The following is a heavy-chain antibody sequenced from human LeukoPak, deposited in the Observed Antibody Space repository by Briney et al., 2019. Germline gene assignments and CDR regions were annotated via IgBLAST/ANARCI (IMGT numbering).Heavy chain of an antibody. J-gene: IGHJ4*02. Sequence: VASVKVSCKASGYTLTSYGISWVRQAPGQGLEWMGWISAYNGNTNYAQKLQGRVTMTTDTSTSTAYMELRSLRSDDTAVYYCARDGIVVVPAAHFDYWGQGTLVTVSS. CDR3: ARDGIVVVPAAHFDY. CDR1: GYTLTSYG. CDR2: ISAYNGNT. V-gene: IGHV1-18*01. D-gene: IGHD2-2*01.